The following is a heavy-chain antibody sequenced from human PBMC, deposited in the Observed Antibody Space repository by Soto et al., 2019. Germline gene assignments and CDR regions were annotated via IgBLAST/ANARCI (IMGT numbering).Heavy chain of an antibody. D-gene: IGHD2-15*01. CDR2: INPSGGST. J-gene: IGHJ6*02. CDR1: GYTFTSYY. CDR3: ARDRCSGGSCYSGYYYGMDV. V-gene: IGHV1-46*01. Sequence: ASVKVSCKASGYTFTSYYMHWVRQAPGQGLEWMGIINPSGGSTSYAQKFQGRVTMTRDTSTSTVYMELSSLRSEDTAVYHYARDRCSGGSCYSGYYYGMDVRGQGTTVTVSS.